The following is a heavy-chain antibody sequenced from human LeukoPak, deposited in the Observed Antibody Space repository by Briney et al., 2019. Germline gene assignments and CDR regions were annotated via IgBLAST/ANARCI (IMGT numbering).Heavy chain of an antibody. CDR3: ARDHGSAYYRAPRH. CDR1: GYIFTNYY. V-gene: IGHV1-46*01. CDR2: INPSGGST. J-gene: IGHJ4*02. D-gene: IGHD3-10*01. Sequence: EASVKVSCKASGYIFTNYYMHWVRQAPGQGLEWMGTINPSGGSTNYAQKFQGRVTMTRDTSTSTVYMELSSLRSEDTAVYYCARDHGSAYYRAPRHWGQGTLVTVSS.